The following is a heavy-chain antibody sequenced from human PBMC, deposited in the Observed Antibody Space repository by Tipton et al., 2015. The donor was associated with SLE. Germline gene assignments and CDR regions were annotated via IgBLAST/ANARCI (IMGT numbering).Heavy chain of an antibody. V-gene: IGHV3-21*03. CDR1: GFSVSSNY. J-gene: IGHJ6*03. CDR3: VSDGRYSSGSGDS. CDR2: ISSTSSYI. D-gene: IGHD6-19*01. Sequence: SLRLSCAASGFSVSSNYMNWVRQAPGKGLEWVSHISSTSSYIFYADSVKGRFTVSRDNAENSLYLQMNNLRPEDTAVYYCVSDGRYSSGSGDSWGKGTTVTVS.